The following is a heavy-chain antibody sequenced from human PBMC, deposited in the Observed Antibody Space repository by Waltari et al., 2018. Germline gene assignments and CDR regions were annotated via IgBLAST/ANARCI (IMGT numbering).Heavy chain of an antibody. CDR2: ISYDGSNK. D-gene: IGHD2-21*01. CDR3: AKDRYAYCGGNCYSEYFHH. CDR1: GFTFSTYG. J-gene: IGHJ1*01. V-gene: IGHV3-30*18. Sequence: QVQLVESGGGVVQPGRSLRLSCAASGFTFSTYGMHWVRPAPGKGLEWVAVISYDGSNKYYADSVKGRFTISRDNSKNTLYLQMNSLRAEDTAVYYCAKDRYAYCGGNCYSEYFHHWGQGTLVTVSS.